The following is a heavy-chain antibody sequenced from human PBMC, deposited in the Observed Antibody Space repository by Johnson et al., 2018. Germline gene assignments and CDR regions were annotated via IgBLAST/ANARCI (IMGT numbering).Heavy chain of an antibody. D-gene: IGHD3-22*01. V-gene: IGHV4-59*01. Sequence: QVQLQESGPGLVKPSETLSLTCTVSGGSITDYYCSWIRQSPGKGLEWIGYIYYSGSTNDNPSLKSRFTMSVDMSKKQFSLKLSSVTAADTAVYYCAGGYYSTGYHEYFEVWGQGTLVTVSS. CDR2: IYYSGST. J-gene: IGHJ1*01. CDR1: GGSITDYY. CDR3: AGGYYSTGYHEYFEV.